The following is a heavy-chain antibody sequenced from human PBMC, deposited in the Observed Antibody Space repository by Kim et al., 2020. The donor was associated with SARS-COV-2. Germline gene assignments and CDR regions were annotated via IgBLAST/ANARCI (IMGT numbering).Heavy chain of an antibody. Sequence: GGSLRLSCAASGFTFSSYGMHWVRQAPGKGLEWVAVIWYDGSNKYYADSVKGRFTISRDNSKNTLYLQMNSLRAEDTAVYYCARDSARVARYCSSTSCPNTFDYWGQGTLVTVSS. D-gene: IGHD2-2*01. J-gene: IGHJ4*02. V-gene: IGHV3-33*01. CDR3: ARDSARVARYCSSTSCPNTFDY. CDR2: IWYDGSNK. CDR1: GFTFSSYG.